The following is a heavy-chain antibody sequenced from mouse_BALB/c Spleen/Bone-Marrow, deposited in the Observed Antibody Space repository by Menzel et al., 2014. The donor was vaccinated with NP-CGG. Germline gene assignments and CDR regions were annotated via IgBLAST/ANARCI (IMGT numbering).Heavy chain of an antibody. CDR3: ARDENYDIYWYFDV. CDR1: GFTFTDYY. J-gene: IGHJ1*01. CDR2: IRNKANGYTT. D-gene: IGHD1-1*01. V-gene: IGHV7-3*02. Sequence: EVQGVESGGGLVQPGGSLRLSCATSGFTFTDYYMSWVRQTPGKALEWLGFIRNKANGYTTDYSVSVKGRSTISRDNSQSILYLQMNTLRAEDSVTYYCARDENYDIYWYFDVWGAGTTVTVSS.